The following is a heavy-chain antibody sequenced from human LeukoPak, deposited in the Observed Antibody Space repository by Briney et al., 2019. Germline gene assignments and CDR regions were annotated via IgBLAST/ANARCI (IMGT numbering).Heavy chain of an antibody. Sequence: SETLSLTCTVSGGSIWSSYYYWGWIRQPPGKGLEWIGSIYHSGSTNYSPSLKSRVTISVDKSKNQFSLKLSSVTAADTAVYYCARNDGYSPHIDSWGQGTLVTVSS. V-gene: IGHV4-39*07. CDR3: ARNDGYSPHIDS. J-gene: IGHJ4*02. CDR1: GGSIWSSYYY. D-gene: IGHD3-22*01. CDR2: IYHSGST.